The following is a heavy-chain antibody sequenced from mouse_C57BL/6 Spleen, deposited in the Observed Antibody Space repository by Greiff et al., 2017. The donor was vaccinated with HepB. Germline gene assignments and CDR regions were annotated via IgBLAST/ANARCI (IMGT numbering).Heavy chain of an antibody. J-gene: IGHJ2*01. CDR1: GFNIKDDY. D-gene: IGHD3-2*02. CDR3: TTSSGLDY. Sequence: EVQVVESGAELVRPGASVKLSCTASGFNIKDDYMHWVKQRPEQGLEWIGWIDPENGDTEYASKFQGKATITADTSSNTAYLQLSSLTSEDTAVYYCTTSSGLDYWGQGTTLTVSS. V-gene: IGHV14-4*01. CDR2: IDPENGDT.